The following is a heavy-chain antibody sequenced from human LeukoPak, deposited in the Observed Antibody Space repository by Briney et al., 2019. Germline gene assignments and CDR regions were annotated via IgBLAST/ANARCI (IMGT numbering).Heavy chain of an antibody. CDR3: ARDVSWRIDY. J-gene: IGHJ4*02. V-gene: IGHV6-1*01. D-gene: IGHD6-13*01. CDR2: TYYRSRWYY. Sequence: QTLSLTCAISGDSVSSNIAAWNWIRQSPSRGLEWLGRTYYRSRWYYDYALSVRSRITINPDTSKNQFSLQLNSVTPEDTAVYYCARDVSWRIDYWGQGTLATVSS. CDR1: GDSVSSNIAA.